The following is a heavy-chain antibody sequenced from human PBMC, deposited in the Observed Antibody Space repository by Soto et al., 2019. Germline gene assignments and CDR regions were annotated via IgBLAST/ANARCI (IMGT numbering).Heavy chain of an antibody. Sequence: RAPVRLSGVDAGCAFSGDARSCVRQAQGKGLEWVSSLSGSGDYSFYADSVKGRFSISRDKSKNTLYLKMDSLRDDDTAIYYCTKEGHCNGGTGNVPFDLWGHGTTVTVSS. CDR3: TKEGHCNGGTGNVPFDL. V-gene: IGHV3-23*01. CDR1: GCAFSGDA. J-gene: IGHJ3*01. D-gene: IGHD1-1*01. CDR2: LSGSGDYS.